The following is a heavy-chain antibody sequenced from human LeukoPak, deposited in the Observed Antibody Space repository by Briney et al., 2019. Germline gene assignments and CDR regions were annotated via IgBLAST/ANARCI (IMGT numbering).Heavy chain of an antibody. V-gene: IGHV1-2*02. CDR3: AREYSYYGSGSYPPAY. Sequence: ASVKVSCKASGYTFTGYYMHWVRQAPGQGLEGMGWINPNSGGTSYAQKFQGRVTMTRDTSISTAYMELSRLRSDDTAVYYCAREYSYYGSGSYPPAYWGQGTLVTVSS. D-gene: IGHD3-10*01. CDR1: GYTFTGYY. J-gene: IGHJ4*02. CDR2: INPNSGGT.